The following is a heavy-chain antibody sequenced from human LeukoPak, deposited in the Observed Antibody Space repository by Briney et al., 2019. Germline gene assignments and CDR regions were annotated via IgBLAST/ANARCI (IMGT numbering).Heavy chain of an antibody. Sequence: KPSETLSLTCNVSGGSVSSGSYYGSWIRQPPGKGLEWSGYIYNRGTTNYTPSLKSRATISVDSSKPQFSPKLPSVTAADTAVYYCARGARGYSYGWGQGTLATVSS. CDR2: IYNRGTT. CDR3: ARGARGYSYG. CDR1: GGSVSSGSYY. J-gene: IGHJ4*01. D-gene: IGHD5-18*01. V-gene: IGHV4-61*01.